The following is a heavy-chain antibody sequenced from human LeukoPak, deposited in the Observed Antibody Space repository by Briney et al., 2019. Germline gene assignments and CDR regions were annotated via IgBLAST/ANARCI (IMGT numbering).Heavy chain of an antibody. Sequence: SETLSLTCTVSGGSISSYYWSWIRQPAGKGLEWTGRMYASGSTNYNPSLKSRVTMSVDTSKNQFCLKLSSVTAADTAVYYCVRGSSRALGYWGQGTLVTVSS. CDR2: MYASGST. V-gene: IGHV4-4*07. D-gene: IGHD3-10*01. CDR3: VRGSSRALGY. J-gene: IGHJ4*02. CDR1: GGSISSYY.